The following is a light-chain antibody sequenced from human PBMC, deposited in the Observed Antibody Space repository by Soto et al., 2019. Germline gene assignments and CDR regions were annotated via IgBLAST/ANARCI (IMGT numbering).Light chain of an antibody. CDR1: SSDVGGYNF. V-gene: IGLV2-14*01. J-gene: IGLJ1*01. CDR3: NSYTSTSTLV. CDR2: EVS. Sequence: QSVLTQPASVSGSPGQSITISCTGTSSDVGGYNFVSWYQQYPGKAPKLMIYEVSNRPSGVSNRFSGSKSGNTASLTISGLQAEDEADYYCNSYTSTSTLVVGPRTKVTV.